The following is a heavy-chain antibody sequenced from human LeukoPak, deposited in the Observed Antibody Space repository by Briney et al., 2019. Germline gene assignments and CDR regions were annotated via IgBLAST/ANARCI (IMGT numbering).Heavy chain of an antibody. Sequence: GESLKISCKGSGYSFPSYWIAWVRQMPGKGLEWMGIIYPGDSDTRYSPSLQGQVTISADKSISTAYLQWSSLKASDTAMYYCAREEQYSSGWYVYWGQGTLVTVSS. J-gene: IGHJ4*02. CDR3: AREEQYSSGWYVY. V-gene: IGHV5-51*01. CDR1: GYSFPSYW. D-gene: IGHD6-19*01. CDR2: IYPGDSDT.